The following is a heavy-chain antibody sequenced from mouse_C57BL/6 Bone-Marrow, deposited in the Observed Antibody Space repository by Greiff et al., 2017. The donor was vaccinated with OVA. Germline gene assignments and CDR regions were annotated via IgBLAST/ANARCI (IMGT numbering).Heavy chain of an antibody. D-gene: IGHD2-1*01. Sequence: VQLQQPGAELVKPGASVKLSCKASGYTFTSYWMKWVKQRPGQGLEWIGEIDPSDSYTNYNQKFKGKATLTVDTSSSTAYMQLSSLTSEDSAVYYCATTMALYYYAMDYWGQGTSVTVSS. CDR1: GYTFTSYW. CDR2: IDPSDSYT. J-gene: IGHJ4*01. V-gene: IGHV1-50*01. CDR3: ATTMALYYYAMDY.